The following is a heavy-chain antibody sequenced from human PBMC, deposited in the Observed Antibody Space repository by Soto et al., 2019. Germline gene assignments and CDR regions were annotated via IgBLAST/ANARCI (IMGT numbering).Heavy chain of an antibody. CDR3: ARSRYCSSTSCYARSTHYFDY. D-gene: IGHD2-2*01. CDR2: IIPIFGTA. V-gene: IGHV1-69*01. Sequence: QVQLVQSGAEVKKPGSSVKVSCKASGGTFSSYAISWVRQAPGQGLEWMGGIIPIFGTANYAQKFQGRVTITADESTSTAYMELSSLRSEDTAMYYCARSRYCSSTSCYARSTHYFDYWGQGTLVTVSS. CDR1: GGTFSSYA. J-gene: IGHJ4*02.